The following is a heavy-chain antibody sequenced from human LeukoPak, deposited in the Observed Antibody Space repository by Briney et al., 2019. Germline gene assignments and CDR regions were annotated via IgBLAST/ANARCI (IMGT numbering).Heavy chain of an antibody. CDR3: ARDLGGADYYDSSGYSDAFDI. CDR2: IHPSGCST. Sequence: ASVKVSCKASGYTFTSYYMHWVRQAPGQGLEWMGIIHPSGCSTSYAQKFQGRVTMTRDTSTSTVYMELSSLRSEDTAVYYCARDLGGADYYDSSGYSDAFDIWGQGTMVTVSS. J-gene: IGHJ3*02. CDR1: GYTFTSYY. V-gene: IGHV1-46*01. D-gene: IGHD3-22*01.